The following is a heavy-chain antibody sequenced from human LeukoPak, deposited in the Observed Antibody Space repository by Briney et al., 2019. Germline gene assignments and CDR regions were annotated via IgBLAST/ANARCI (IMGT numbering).Heavy chain of an antibody. D-gene: IGHD6-19*01. CDR1: GYTFTGYF. Sequence: ASVKVSCKASGYTFTGYFMHWVRQAPGQGLEGMGWINPDIGGTNYAQKFQGRVTMTRDTSISTAYMELSSLRSDDTAAYYCARDQAVGGTFSFVPDYWGQGTLVTVSS. CDR2: INPDIGGT. J-gene: IGHJ4*02. CDR3: ARDQAVGGTFSFVPDY. V-gene: IGHV1-2*02.